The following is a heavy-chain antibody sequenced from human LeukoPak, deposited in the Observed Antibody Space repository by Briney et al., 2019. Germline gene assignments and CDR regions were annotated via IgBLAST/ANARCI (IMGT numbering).Heavy chain of an antibody. Sequence: SVKVSCKASGGTFSSYAISWVRQAPGQGLEWMGRIIPILGIANYAQKFQGRVTITADKSTSTAYMELSSLRSEDTAVYYCAREGGWNYGSVNWFDPWGQGTLVTVSS. CDR1: GGTFSSYA. CDR2: IIPILGIA. J-gene: IGHJ5*02. CDR3: AREGGWNYGSVNWFDP. V-gene: IGHV1-69*04. D-gene: IGHD1-7*01.